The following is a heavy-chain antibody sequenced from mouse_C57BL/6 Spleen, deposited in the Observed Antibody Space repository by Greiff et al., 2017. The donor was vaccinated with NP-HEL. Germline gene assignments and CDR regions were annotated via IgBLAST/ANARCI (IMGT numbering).Heavy chain of an antibody. V-gene: IGHV1-80*01. CDR2: IYPGDGDT. J-gene: IGHJ4*01. Sequence: VQLQQSGAELVKPGASVKISCKASGYAFSSYWMNWVKQRPGKGLEWIGQIYPGDGDTNYNGKFKGKATLTADKSSSTAYMQLSSLTSEDSAVYFCARRGGNYPYYYAMDYWGQGTSVTVSS. CDR3: ARRGGNYPYYYAMDY. D-gene: IGHD2-1*01. CDR1: GYAFSSYW.